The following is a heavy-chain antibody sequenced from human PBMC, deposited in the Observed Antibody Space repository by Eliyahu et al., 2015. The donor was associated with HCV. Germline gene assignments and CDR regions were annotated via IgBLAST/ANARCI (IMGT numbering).Heavy chain of an antibody. CDR3: ARHVGHRYGSVWYLWFDP. Sequence: EVQLVQSGAEVKKPGEXLKISCKASGYSFTXYWIGWVRQTPGKGLEWMGIIYPDDSKTRYSPSFEGQVTISADKSINTAYLQWSSLKASDTAMYYCARHVGHRYGSVWYLWFDPWGQGTLVTVSS. D-gene: IGHD2-15*01. V-gene: IGHV5-51*01. CDR1: GYSFTXYW. CDR2: IYPDDSKT. J-gene: IGHJ5*02.